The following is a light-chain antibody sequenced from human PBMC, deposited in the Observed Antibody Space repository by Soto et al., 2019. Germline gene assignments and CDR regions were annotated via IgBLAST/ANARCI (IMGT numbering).Light chain of an antibody. CDR2: RAS. J-gene: IGKJ2*01. V-gene: IGKV1-5*03. CDR1: QSIDDW. Sequence: DIQMTQSPSTLSASVGDRVTITCRASQSIDDWLAWYHQKPGKAPKLLIYRASSLETGVPSRFSGSGSGTEFTLTISSLQPDDFATDYCQHSTNYSPYTFGQGTRLEIK. CDR3: QHSTNYSPYT.